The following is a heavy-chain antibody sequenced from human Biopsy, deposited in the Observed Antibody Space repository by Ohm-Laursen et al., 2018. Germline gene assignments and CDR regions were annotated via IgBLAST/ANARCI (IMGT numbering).Heavy chain of an antibody. CDR1: GSTFSDHH. V-gene: IGHV3-11*01. Sequence: SLRLSCTATGSTFSDHHKAWVRQAPGKGLEWLSYISSSGATIKYADSVKGRFTISRDNAKNSLYLRMNSLRAEDTAVYFCARARDDFVVVPAAFFDFWGQGTLVTVSS. CDR3: ARARDDFVVVPAAFFDF. CDR2: ISSSGATI. J-gene: IGHJ4*02. D-gene: IGHD2-15*01.